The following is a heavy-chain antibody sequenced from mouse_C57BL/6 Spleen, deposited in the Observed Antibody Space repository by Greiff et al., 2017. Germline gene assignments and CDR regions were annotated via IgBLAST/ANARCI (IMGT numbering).Heavy chain of an antibody. Sequence: QVQLKQPGAELVKPGASVKLSCKASGYTFTSYWMHWVKQRPGQGLAWIGMIHPNSGSTNYNEKFKSKATLTVDKSSSTAYMQLSSLTSEDSAVYYCARGRYDYDVDYAMDYWGQGTSVTVSS. CDR1: GYTFTSYW. D-gene: IGHD2-4*01. CDR3: ARGRYDYDVDYAMDY. V-gene: IGHV1-64*01. CDR2: IHPNSGST. J-gene: IGHJ4*01.